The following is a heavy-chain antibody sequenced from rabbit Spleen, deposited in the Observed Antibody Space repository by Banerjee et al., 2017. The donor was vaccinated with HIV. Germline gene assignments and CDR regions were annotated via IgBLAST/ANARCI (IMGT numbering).Heavy chain of an antibody. Sequence: QEQLEESGGDLVKPGASLTLTCTASGFSLSSSYYICWVRQAPGKGLEWIACIYGSSGGTTFYANWAKGRFTISETSSTTVTLQMTSLTVADTATYFCARNYVNVFDPWGPGTLVTVS. CDR2: IYGSSGGTT. CDR1: GFSLSSSYY. D-gene: IGHD1-1*01. J-gene: IGHJ2*01. V-gene: IGHV1S45*01. CDR3: ARNYVNVFDP.